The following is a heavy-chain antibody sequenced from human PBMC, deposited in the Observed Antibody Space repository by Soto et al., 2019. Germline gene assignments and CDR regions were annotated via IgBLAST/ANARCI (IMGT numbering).Heavy chain of an antibody. Sequence: QVQLVQSGAEVKKPGSSVKVSCKASGGTFSSYAISWVRQAPGQGLEWMGGIIPIFGTANYAQKFQGRATITADESTGTAYMELSSLRSEDTAVYYCASATGQYYDFWIGENWFDPWGQGTLVTVSS. CDR3: ASATGQYYDFWIGENWFDP. D-gene: IGHD3-3*01. CDR1: GGTFSSYA. J-gene: IGHJ5*02. V-gene: IGHV1-69*12. CDR2: IIPIFGTA.